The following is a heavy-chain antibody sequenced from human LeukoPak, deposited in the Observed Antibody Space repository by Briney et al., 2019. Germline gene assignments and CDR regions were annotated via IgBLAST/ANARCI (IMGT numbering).Heavy chain of an antibody. CDR3: VRFGVNYDMDV. J-gene: IGHJ6*02. D-gene: IGHD3-16*01. CDR2: IHDSGRA. CDR1: GGSISGYY. V-gene: IGHV4-59*01. Sequence: SETLSLTCSVSGGSISGYYWTWVRQPPGKGLEWIGQIHDSGRAGYNHSLKSRITMSVDTSRNQISLKRGSVTAADTAIYYCVRFGVNYDMDVWGQGTTVTVFS.